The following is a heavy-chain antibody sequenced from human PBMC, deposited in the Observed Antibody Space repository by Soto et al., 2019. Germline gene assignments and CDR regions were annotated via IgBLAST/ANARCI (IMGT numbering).Heavy chain of an antibody. D-gene: IGHD2-15*01. Sequence: GGSLRLSCAASGFTFSSYGMHWVRQAPGKGLEWVAVISYDGSNKYYADSVKGRFTISRDNSKNTLYLQMNSLRAEDTAVYYCAKDRRCSGGSCYSWFDPWGQGTLVTVSS. J-gene: IGHJ5*02. CDR1: GFTFSSYG. CDR2: ISYDGSNK. V-gene: IGHV3-30*18. CDR3: AKDRRCSGGSCYSWFDP.